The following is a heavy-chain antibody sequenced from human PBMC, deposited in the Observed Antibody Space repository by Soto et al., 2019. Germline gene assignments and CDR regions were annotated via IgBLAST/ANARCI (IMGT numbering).Heavy chain of an antibody. J-gene: IGHJ4*02. CDR1: GFTFSSYE. V-gene: IGHV3-74*02. CDR3: ARVRNPNYDFWSGYASFDS. D-gene: IGHD3-3*01. CDR2: ISSDGSRT. Sequence: EVQLVESGGGLVQPGGSLRLSCAASGFTFSSYEMNWVRQAPGKGLEWVSRISSDGSRTNYADSVKGRFAISRDNAKTTSYLQMNSLRAEDTAVYYCARVRNPNYDFWSGYASFDSWGQGTLVTVSS.